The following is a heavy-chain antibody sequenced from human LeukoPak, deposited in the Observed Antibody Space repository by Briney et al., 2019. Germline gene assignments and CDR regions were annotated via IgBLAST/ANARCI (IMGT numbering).Heavy chain of an antibody. J-gene: IGHJ4*02. CDR1: GYSISSGYY. CDR3: AREGAGCSGGSCYHYYCDY. V-gene: IGHV4-38-2*02. Sequence: TSETLSLTCTVSGYSISSGYYWGWIRQPPGKGLEWIGSIYHSGSTYYNPSLKSRVTISVDTSKNQFSLKLSSVTAADTALYYCAREGAGCSGGSCYHYYCDYWGQGTLVTVSS. D-gene: IGHD2-15*01. CDR2: IYHSGST.